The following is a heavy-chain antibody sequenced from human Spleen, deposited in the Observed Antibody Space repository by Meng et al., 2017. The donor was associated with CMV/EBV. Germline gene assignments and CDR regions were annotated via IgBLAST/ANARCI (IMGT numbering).Heavy chain of an antibody. CDR3: ARDVPRRFGYDYYGMDV. Sequence: GSLRLSCTVSGGSISSYYWSWIRQPPGKGLEWIGYIFYTGSTNYNPSLKSRVSISVDTSRNQFSLKLSSVTAADTAVYYCARDVPRRFGYDYYGMDVWGQGTTVTVSS. J-gene: IGHJ6*02. CDR1: GGSISSYY. V-gene: IGHV4-59*01. D-gene: IGHD6-6*01. CDR2: IFYTGST.